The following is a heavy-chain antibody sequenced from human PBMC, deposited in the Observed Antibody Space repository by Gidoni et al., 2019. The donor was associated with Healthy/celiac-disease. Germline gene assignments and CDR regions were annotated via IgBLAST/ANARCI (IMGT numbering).Heavy chain of an antibody. D-gene: IGHD2-15*01. Sequence: EVQLVESGGGLVQPGRSLRLSCTASGFTFGDYAMSWFRQAPGKGLEWVGFIRSKAYGGTTEYAASVKGRFTISRDDSKSIAYLQMNSLKTEDTAVYYCTRSPDCSGGSCYGIESLYWYFDLWGRGTLVTVSS. V-gene: IGHV3-49*03. CDR3: TRSPDCSGGSCYGIESLYWYFDL. J-gene: IGHJ2*01. CDR1: GFTFGDYA. CDR2: IRSKAYGGTT.